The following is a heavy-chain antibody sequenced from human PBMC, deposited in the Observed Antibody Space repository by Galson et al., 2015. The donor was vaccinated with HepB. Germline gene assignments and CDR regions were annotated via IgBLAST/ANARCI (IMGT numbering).Heavy chain of an antibody. CDR3: ARESSGPFDY. J-gene: IGHJ4*02. V-gene: IGHV1-3*01. CDR1: GYTFTSYA. D-gene: IGHD3-10*01. CDR2: INAGNGNT. Sequence: SVKVSCKASGYTFTSYAMHWVRQAPGQRLEWMGWINAGNGNTEYSQKFQGRVTITRDTSASTAYMELSSLRSEDTAVYYCARESSGPFDYWGQGTLVTVSS.